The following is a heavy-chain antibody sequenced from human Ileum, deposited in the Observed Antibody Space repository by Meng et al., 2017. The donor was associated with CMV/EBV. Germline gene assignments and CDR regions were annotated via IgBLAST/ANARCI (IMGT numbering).Heavy chain of an antibody. V-gene: IGHV3-11*04. D-gene: IGHD6-6*01. J-gene: IGHJ4*02. CDR3: AREYSSSSGRSFDH. CDR1: GFTFSDYY. Sequence: GESLKISCAASGFTFSDYYMSWIRQAPGKGLEWISYISSSSTTIYYADSVKGRFTISRDNAKNSLYLQMNSLRAEDTAVYYCAREYSSSSGRSFDHWGQGTLVTVSS. CDR2: ISSSSTTI.